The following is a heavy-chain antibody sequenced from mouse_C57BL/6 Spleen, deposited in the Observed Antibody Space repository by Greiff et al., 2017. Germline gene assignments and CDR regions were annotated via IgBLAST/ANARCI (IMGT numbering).Heavy chain of an antibody. V-gene: IGHV1-80*01. J-gene: IGHJ2*01. Sequence: QVQLQQSGAELVKPGASVRISCKASGYAFSSYWMNWVKQRPGKGLEWIGQIYPGDGDTNYNGKFKGKATLTADKSSSTAYMQLSSLTSEDSAVYFCARGGYYYGSSYFDYWAKAPLSQSPQ. D-gene: IGHD1-1*01. CDR3: ARGGYYYGSSYFDY. CDR1: GYAFSSYW. CDR2: IYPGDGDT.